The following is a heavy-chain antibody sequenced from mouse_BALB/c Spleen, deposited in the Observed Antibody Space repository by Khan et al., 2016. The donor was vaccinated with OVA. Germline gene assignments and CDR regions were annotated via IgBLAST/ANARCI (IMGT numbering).Heavy chain of an antibody. Sequence: QVQLQQSGPGPVQPSQSLSITCTVTGFSLTTYGVHWVRQSPGKGLEWLGVIWSGGSTDYNAAFISRLSISKDNSKSQVFFKMNSLQADDTAIYYCARNSYRYDFAYWGQGTLVTVSA. CDR1: GFSLTTYG. D-gene: IGHD2-14*01. V-gene: IGHV2-4-1*01. J-gene: IGHJ3*01. CDR3: ARNSYRYDFAY. CDR2: IWSGGST.